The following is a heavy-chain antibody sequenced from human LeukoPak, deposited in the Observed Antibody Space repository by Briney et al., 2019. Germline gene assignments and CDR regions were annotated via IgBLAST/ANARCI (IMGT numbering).Heavy chain of an antibody. J-gene: IGHJ4*02. Sequence: GPLRLSCGASGFPMSTYRMIGVREAPGKGLEGVANIKQGGSQKFCAHSLKARFTISRDNAEHSLSLQMNSVRPGDRAVYYCASDCNTPNCYVGYLDHWGQGAMVTVSS. D-gene: IGHD2-2*01. CDR2: IKQGGSQK. V-gene: IGHV3-7*01. CDR3: ASDCNTPNCYVGYLDH. CDR1: GFPMSTYR.